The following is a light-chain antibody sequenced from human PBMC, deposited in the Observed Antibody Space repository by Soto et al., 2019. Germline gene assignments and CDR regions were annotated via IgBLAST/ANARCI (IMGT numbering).Light chain of an antibody. CDR3: QQYVSSPTT. V-gene: IGKV3-20*01. CDR1: QSVSSSY. Sequence: EIVLTQSPGTLSLSPGERTTLSCRASQSVSSSYLAWYQQKPGQAPRLLIYGASSRATDIPDRFSGSGSGTDFTLTISRLEPEDFAVDYCQQYVSSPTTFGQGTKLEIK. CDR2: GAS. J-gene: IGKJ2*01.